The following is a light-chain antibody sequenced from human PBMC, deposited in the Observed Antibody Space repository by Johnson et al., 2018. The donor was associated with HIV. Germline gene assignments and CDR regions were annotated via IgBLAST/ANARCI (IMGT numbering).Light chain of an antibody. CDR2: ENN. J-gene: IGLJ1*01. Sequence: QSVLTQPPSVSAAPGQKVTISCSGSSSNIGKNYVSWYQQLPGTAPKLLIYENNKRPSGIPDRFSGSKSGTSATLGITGLQTGDEADYYCGTWDSSLSAYVLGTGTKVPVL. V-gene: IGLV1-51*02. CDR3: GTWDSSLSAYV. CDR1: SSNIGKNY.